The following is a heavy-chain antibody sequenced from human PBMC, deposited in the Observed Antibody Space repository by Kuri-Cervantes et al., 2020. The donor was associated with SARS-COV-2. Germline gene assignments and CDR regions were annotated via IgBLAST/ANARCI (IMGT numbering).Heavy chain of an antibody. D-gene: IGHD6-19*01. CDR2: INWNGGST. J-gene: IGHJ4*02. CDR3: ARGGYSSGWFAYYFDY. V-gene: IGHV3-20*04. CDR1: GFTFDDYG. Sequence: GESLKISCAASGFTFDDYGMSWARQAPGKGVEWVPGINWNGGSTGYADSVKGRFTISRDNAKNSLYLQMNSLRAEDTALYYCARGGYSSGWFAYYFDYWGQGTLVTVSS.